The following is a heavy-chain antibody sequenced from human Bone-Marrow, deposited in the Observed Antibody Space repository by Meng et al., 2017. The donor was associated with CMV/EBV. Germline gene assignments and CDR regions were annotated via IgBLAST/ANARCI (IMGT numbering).Heavy chain of an antibody. D-gene: IGHD3-22*01. CDR3: ARDLSRKGGYYLYGMDV. V-gene: IGHV3-30*03. J-gene: IGHJ6*02. Sequence: GGSLRLSCAASGFTFSNAWMSWVRQAPGKGLEWVAVISYDGSNKYYADSVKGRFTISRDNSKNTLYMQMNSLRAEDTSVYECARDLSRKGGYYLYGMDVWGQGTTVTVSS. CDR2: ISYDGSNK. CDR1: GFTFSNAW.